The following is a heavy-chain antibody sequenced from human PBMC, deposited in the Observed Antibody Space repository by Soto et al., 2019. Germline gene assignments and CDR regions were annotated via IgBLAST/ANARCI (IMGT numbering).Heavy chain of an antibody. V-gene: IGHV3-30-3*01. J-gene: IGHJ4*02. D-gene: IGHD2-21*02. CDR1: GFTFSNYA. CDR2: ISYDGSNK. CDR3: ARAYCGGDCYLDY. Sequence: QVQLVESGGGVVQPGRSLRLSCAASGFTFSNYAMHWVRQAPGKGLEWVAVISYDGSNKYYADSVKGRFTISRDNSKNTLYLQMNSLRAEDTAVYYCARAYCGGDCYLDYWGQGTLVTVSS.